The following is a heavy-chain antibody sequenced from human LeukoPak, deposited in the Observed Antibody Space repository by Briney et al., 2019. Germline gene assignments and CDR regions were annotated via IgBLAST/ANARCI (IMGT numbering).Heavy chain of an antibody. Sequence: SETLSLTCTVSGASVRSGSYYWSWIRQPPGKGLEWIGYIYYSGSTNYNPSLKSRVTISVDTSKNQFSLKLSSVTAADTAVYHCARSGWISYYYYYGMDVWGQGTTVTVSS. D-gene: IGHD6-19*01. J-gene: IGHJ6*02. V-gene: IGHV4-61*01. CDR2: IYYSGST. CDR3: ARSGWISYYYYYGMDV. CDR1: GASVRSGSYY.